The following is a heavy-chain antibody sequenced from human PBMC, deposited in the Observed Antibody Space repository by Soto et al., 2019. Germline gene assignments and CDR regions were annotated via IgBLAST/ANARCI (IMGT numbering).Heavy chain of an antibody. V-gene: IGHV3-30-3*01. CDR1: GFTFSSYS. J-gene: IGHJ4*02. CDR2: ISYDGSNK. D-gene: IGHD6-19*01. Sequence: PXEFLRLSCAASGFTFSSYSMHWVRQAPGKGLEWVAVISYDGSNKYYADSVKGRFTISRDNSKNTLYLQMNSLRAEDTAVYYCARGLRSSGWYGFYYWAQGTLVTVSS. CDR3: ARGLRSSGWYGFYY.